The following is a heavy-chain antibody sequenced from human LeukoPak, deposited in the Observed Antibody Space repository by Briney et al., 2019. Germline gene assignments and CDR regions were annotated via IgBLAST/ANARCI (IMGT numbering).Heavy chain of an antibody. CDR3: ARHSRRNSGSSQTTSIDY. J-gene: IGHJ4*02. V-gene: IGHV5-51*01. CDR2: IYPGDSDT. D-gene: IGHD1-26*01. CDR1: GYSFTSYW. Sequence: GESLKISCKGSGYSFTSYWIGWVRQMPGKGLEWMGIIYPGDSDTRYSPSFQGQVTISADKSISTAYLQWSSLKASDTAMYYCARHSRRNSGSSQTTSIDYWGQGTLVTVSS.